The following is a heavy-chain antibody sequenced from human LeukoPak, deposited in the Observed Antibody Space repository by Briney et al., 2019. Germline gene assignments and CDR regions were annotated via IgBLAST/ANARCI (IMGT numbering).Heavy chain of an antibody. CDR2: ISGSGGST. V-gene: IGHV3-23*01. D-gene: IGHD6-13*01. Sequence: GGSLGLSCAASGFTFGNYAMSWVRQGPGKGLGWVSTISGSGGSTYYADSVKGRFTISRDNSKNTLFLQMNSLRADDTAVYFCAKDQKSIAATGYDYWGQGTLVTVSS. CDR1: GFTFGNYA. CDR3: AKDQKSIAATGYDY. J-gene: IGHJ4*02.